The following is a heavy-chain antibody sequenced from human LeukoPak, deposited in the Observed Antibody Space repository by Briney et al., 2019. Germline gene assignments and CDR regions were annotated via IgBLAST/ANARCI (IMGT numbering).Heavy chain of an antibody. Sequence: GASVKVSCKASGYTFTSCDINWVRQATGQGLEWMGWMNPNSGNTGYAQRFQGRVTITRNTSISTAYMELSSLRSEDTAVYYCARVSAEQYYDFWSGYYSRFDYWGQGTLVTVSS. J-gene: IGHJ4*02. CDR1: GYTFTSCD. D-gene: IGHD3-3*01. V-gene: IGHV1-8*03. CDR2: MNPNSGNT. CDR3: ARVSAEQYYDFWSGYYSRFDY.